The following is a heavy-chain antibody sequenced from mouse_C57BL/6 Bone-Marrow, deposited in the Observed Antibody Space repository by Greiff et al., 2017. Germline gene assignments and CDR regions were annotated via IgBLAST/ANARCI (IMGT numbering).Heavy chain of an antibody. V-gene: IGHV1-85*01. CDR2: IYPRDGST. J-gene: IGHJ1*03. D-gene: IGHD1-1*01. Sequence: VQLQQSGPELVKPGASVKLSCKASGYTFTSYDINWVKQRPGQGLEWIGWIYPRDGSTKYNEKFKGKATLTVDTSSSTAYMELHSLTSEDSAVSFCARLEFDGSGGDWYFDVWGTGTTVTVSS. CDR3: ARLEFDGSGGDWYFDV. CDR1: GYTFTSYD.